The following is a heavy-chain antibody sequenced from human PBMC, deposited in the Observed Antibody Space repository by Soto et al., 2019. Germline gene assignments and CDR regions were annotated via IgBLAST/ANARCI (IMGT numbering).Heavy chain of an antibody. Sequence: SETLSLTCAVYGGSFSGYYWSWIRQPPGKGLEWIGEINHSGSTNYNPSLKSRVTIPVDTSKNQFSLKLSSVTAADTAVYYCARDLKTVTTGYYYYYMDVWGKGTTVTVSS. V-gene: IGHV4-34*01. CDR2: INHSGST. CDR3: ARDLKTVTTGYYYYYMDV. J-gene: IGHJ6*03. D-gene: IGHD1-7*01. CDR1: GGSFSGYY.